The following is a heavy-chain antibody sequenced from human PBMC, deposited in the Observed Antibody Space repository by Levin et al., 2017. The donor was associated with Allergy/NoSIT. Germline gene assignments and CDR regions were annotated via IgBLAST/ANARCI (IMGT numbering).Heavy chain of an antibody. J-gene: IGHJ3*02. CDR2: ILYDGSNK. CDR3: ARGYGGFIDI. Sequence: GGSLRLSCAASGFTFSSYSMHWVRQAPGKGLQWVAIILYDGSNKYYADSVKGRFTISRDNSKNTLFLQMNSLRAEDTAVYYCARGYGGFIDIWGQGTMFTVSS. D-gene: IGHD4-17*01. V-gene: IGHV3-30-3*01. CDR1: GFTFSSYS.